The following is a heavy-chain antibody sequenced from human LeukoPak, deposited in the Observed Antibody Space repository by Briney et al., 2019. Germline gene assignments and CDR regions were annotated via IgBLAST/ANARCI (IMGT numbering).Heavy chain of an antibody. CDR2: VHYSGTT. V-gene: IGHV4-59*12. CDR1: DGFITNYY. D-gene: IGHD4-17*01. CDR3: AREVTSAAFDY. J-gene: IGHJ4*02. Sequence: SDTLSLTCTVSDGFITNYYWSWVRQPPGKGLEFIGYVHYSGTTNYNPSLRSRVTISIDTSKNQFSLKLTSVTAADTAVYYCAREVTSAAFDYWGQGTLVTVS.